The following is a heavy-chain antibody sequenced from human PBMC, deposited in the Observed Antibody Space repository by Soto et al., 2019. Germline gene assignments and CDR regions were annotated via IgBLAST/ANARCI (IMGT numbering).Heavy chain of an antibody. Sequence: QVHLVQSGAEVKSPGSAVKVSCKVSGAGDTFSNYGLNWMRQAPGQGLEWMGGTIPAFGTANYAQKFQGRVTITADTSTTTAYMELSSLRSYDTAVYYWWRHDKTALPPLDSWGQGTLVSVSS. V-gene: IGHV1-69*06. CDR2: TIPAFGTA. D-gene: IGHD1-1*01. CDR1: GAGDTFSNYG. CDR3: WRHDKTALPPLDS. J-gene: IGHJ4*02.